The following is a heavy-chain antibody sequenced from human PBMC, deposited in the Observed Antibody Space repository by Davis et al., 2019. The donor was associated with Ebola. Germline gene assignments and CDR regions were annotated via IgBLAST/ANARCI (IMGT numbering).Heavy chain of an antibody. CDR3: ASPLGYCSGGSCYGA. J-gene: IGHJ5*02. CDR1: GGFVSSGGYS. Sequence: MPSETLSLTCAVSGGFVSSGGYSWSWIRQPPGKGLEWIGYVHYTGSTNYNPSLKSRVTISVDTSKNQFSLKLSSVTAADTAVYYCASPLGYCSGGSCYGAWGQGTLVTVSS. D-gene: IGHD2-15*01. CDR2: VHYTGST. V-gene: IGHV4-61*08.